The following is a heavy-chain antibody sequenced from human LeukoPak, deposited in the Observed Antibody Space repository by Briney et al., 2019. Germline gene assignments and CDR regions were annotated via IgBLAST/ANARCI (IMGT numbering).Heavy chain of an antibody. CDR3: ARVSSPRIVATD. V-gene: IGHV4-38-2*02. J-gene: IGHJ4*02. D-gene: IGHD5-12*01. CDR1: GYSISSGYY. Sequence: PSETLSLTCTVSGYSISSGYYWGWIRQPPGKGLEWIGSIYHSGSTYYNPSLKSRVTISVDTSKNQFSLKLSSVTAADTAVYYCARVSSPRIVATDWGQGTLVTVSS. CDR2: IYHSGST.